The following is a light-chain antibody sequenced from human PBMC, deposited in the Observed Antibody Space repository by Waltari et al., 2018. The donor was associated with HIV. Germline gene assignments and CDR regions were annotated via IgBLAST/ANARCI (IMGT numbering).Light chain of an antibody. Sequence: QSTLTQPPSASASPGQSVTIPCTGTSSDIRGYNYVSWYQQHPGKAPKLIMTEVTKRPSGVPDRFSGSKSGNTASLTVSGLQADDEALYYCSSFAPTNKFYVLFGGGTTLTVL. CDR1: SSDIRGYNY. J-gene: IGLJ2*01. CDR3: SSFAPTNKFYVL. CDR2: EVT. V-gene: IGLV2-8*01.